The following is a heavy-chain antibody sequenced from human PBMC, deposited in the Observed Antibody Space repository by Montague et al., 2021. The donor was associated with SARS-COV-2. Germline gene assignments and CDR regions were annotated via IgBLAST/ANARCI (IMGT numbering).Heavy chain of an antibody. CDR3: AKGSV. Sequence: SRSLSFSASGFTFSSNWMSWVRQAPGKGLEWVANIKPDGSAGYYVDSVKGRFTISRDNAKNSLYLQMNSLRAEDTAVYYCAKGSVWGQGTTVTVSS. CDR1: GFTFSSNW. CDR2: IKPDGSAG. J-gene: IGHJ6*02. V-gene: IGHV3-7*01.